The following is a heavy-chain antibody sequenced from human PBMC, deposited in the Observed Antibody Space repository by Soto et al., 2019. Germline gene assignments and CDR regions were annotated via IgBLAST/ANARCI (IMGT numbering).Heavy chain of an antibody. CDR2: IYYSGST. D-gene: IGHD6-13*01. V-gene: IGHV4-59*01. Sequence: PSETLSLTCTVSGGSISSYYWSWIRQPPGKGLEWIGYIYYSGSTNYNPSLKSRVTISVDTSKNQFSLKLSSVTAADTAVYYCARLKRVAAAGKLFDPWGQGTLVTVSS. J-gene: IGHJ5*02. CDR3: ARLKRVAAAGKLFDP. CDR1: GGSISSYY.